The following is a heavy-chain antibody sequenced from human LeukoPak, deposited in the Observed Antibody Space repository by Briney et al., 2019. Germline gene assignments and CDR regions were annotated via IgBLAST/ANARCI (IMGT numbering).Heavy chain of an antibody. V-gene: IGHV3-23*01. CDR2: ISGSGGTT. CDR1: GSTFSTYS. J-gene: IGHJ4*02. Sequence: PGGSLRLFCTTSGSTFSTYSMSWVRLAPGKGLEWLSTISGSGGTTYYADSVKGRFTISRDNSKNTLFLQMNSLRAEDTAVYYCARTYYDILTGYNPYFDYWGQGILVTVSS. D-gene: IGHD3-9*01. CDR3: ARTYYDILTGYNPYFDY.